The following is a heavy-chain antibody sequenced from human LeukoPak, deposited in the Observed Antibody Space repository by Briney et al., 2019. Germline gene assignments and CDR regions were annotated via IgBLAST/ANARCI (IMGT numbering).Heavy chain of an antibody. CDR1: GGSFSGYY. CDR2: INHSGST. Sequence: SETLSLTCAVYGGSFSGYYWSWIRQPPGKGLEWIGEINHSGSTNCNPSLKSRVTISVDTSKNQFSLKLSSVTAADTAVYYCARGRGYSSSSGDYWGQGTLVTVSS. D-gene: IGHD6-6*01. V-gene: IGHV4-34*01. J-gene: IGHJ4*02. CDR3: ARGRGYSSSSGDY.